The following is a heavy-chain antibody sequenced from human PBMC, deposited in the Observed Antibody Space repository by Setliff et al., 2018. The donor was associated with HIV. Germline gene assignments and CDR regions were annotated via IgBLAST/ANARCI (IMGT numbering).Heavy chain of an antibody. V-gene: IGHV4-61*02. D-gene: IGHD3-22*01. J-gene: IGHJ5*02. CDR2: IYTSGSA. CDR3: ASLKGHYFDTSGYYNNWFDP. CDR1: GGSISSGNYS. Sequence: ASETLSLTCTVSGGSISSGNYSWSWVRQPAGKGLECVGRIYTSGSANYTPSLKSRVTISVDTSKNQFSLKLSSVTAADTAVYYCASLKGHYFDTSGYYNNWFDPWGQGTLVTVSS.